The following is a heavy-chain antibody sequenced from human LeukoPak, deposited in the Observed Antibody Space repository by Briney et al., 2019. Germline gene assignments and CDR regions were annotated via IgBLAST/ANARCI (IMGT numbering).Heavy chain of an antibody. J-gene: IGHJ6*04. Sequence: GGSLRLSCAASGFTFSSYWMSWVRQAPGKGLEWVANIKQGGSERYYVDSVKGLFTFSGDTTKNSLYLKMNSLMDEDTAVYYCEKEEGNGGSSYYYYYYGMDVWGKGTTVTVSS. CDR2: IKQGGSER. CDR1: GFTFSSYW. D-gene: IGHD2-15*01. CDR3: EKEEGNGGSSYYYYYYGMDV. V-gene: IGHV3-7*03.